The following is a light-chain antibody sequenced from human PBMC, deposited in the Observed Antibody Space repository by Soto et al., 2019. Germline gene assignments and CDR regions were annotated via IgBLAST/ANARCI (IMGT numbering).Light chain of an antibody. Sequence: QSALTQPASVSDSPGQSITISCTGTSSDVGGSNFVSWYRQHPGKPPKLIIYDVANRPSGVSNRFSGSKSGSTASLIISRLQTEDEADYYCVSYTSSTTYVFGTGTKLTVL. CDR2: DVA. J-gene: IGLJ1*01. V-gene: IGLV2-14*03. CDR3: VSYTSSTTYV. CDR1: SSDVGGSNF.